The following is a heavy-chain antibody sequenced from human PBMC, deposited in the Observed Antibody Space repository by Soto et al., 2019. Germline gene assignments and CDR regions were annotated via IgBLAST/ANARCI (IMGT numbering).Heavy chain of an antibody. J-gene: IGHJ4*02. CDR1: GFTFNGAW. Sequence: EVQLVESGGGLVEPGGSLRLSCAASGFTFNGAWMNWVRQGPGKGLEWVGRVKSKVDGETIDYAAPVKGRFTISRDDSSNTVYLQMNSLSTEDTAMYYCAAALPDWGAYAFDYWGEGALVTVSS. V-gene: IGHV3-15*07. CDR3: AAALPDWGAYAFDY. CDR2: VKSKVDGETI. D-gene: IGHD3-16*01.